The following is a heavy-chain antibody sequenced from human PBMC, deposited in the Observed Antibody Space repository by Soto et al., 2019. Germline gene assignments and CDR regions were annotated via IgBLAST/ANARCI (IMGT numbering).Heavy chain of an antibody. Sequence: SETLSLTCTVSVGSISSGGYYLSWIRQHPGKGLEWIGYIYYSGSTYYNPSLKSRVTISVDTSKNQFSLKLSSVTAADTAVYYCARDLVRGGWFDTWGQGTLVTVSS. V-gene: IGHV4-31*03. J-gene: IGHJ5*02. CDR3: ARDLVRGGWFDT. CDR1: VGSISSGGYY. D-gene: IGHD2-15*01. CDR2: IYYSGST.